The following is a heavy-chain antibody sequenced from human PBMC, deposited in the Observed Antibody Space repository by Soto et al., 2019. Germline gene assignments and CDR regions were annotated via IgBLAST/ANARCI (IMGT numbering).Heavy chain of an antibody. Sequence: QVQLQESGPGLVKPSQTLSLTCTVSGGSISSGGYYWSWIRQHPGKGLEWIGYLYYSESTYYNPSLTRRSTISVDTAKKQFSLQLSSVTAADTAAYYCARSVFPWGQGTLVTVSS. V-gene: IGHV4-31*03. CDR2: LYYSEST. CDR3: ARSVFP. J-gene: IGHJ5*02. CDR1: GGSISSGGYY.